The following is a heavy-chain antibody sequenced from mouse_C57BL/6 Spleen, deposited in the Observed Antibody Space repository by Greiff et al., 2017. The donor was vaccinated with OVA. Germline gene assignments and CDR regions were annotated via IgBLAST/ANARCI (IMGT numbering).Heavy chain of an antibody. Sequence: LVESGAELVRPGASVTLSCKASGYTFTDYEMHWVKQTPVHGLEWIGAIDPETGGTAYNQKFKGKAILTADKSSSTAYMELRSLTSEDSAVYYCTKGIVTTRYAMDYWGQGTSVTVSS. CDR3: TKGIVTTRYAMDY. V-gene: IGHV1-15*01. CDR1: GYTFTDYE. D-gene: IGHD2-5*01. J-gene: IGHJ4*01. CDR2: IDPETGGT.